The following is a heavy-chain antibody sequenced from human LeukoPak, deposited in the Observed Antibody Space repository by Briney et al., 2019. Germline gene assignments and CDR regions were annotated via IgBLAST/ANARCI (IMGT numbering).Heavy chain of an antibody. Sequence: SETLSLTCTVSGGSISSSSYYWGWIRQPPGKGLEWIGSIYYSGSTYYNPSLKSRVTISVDTSKNQFSLKLSSVTAADTAVYYCARSPTTWVTMIVVVILDAFDIWGQGTMVTVSS. D-gene: IGHD3-22*01. CDR3: ARSPTTWVTMIVVVILDAFDI. CDR1: GGSISSSSYY. J-gene: IGHJ3*02. V-gene: IGHV4-39*07. CDR2: IYYSGST.